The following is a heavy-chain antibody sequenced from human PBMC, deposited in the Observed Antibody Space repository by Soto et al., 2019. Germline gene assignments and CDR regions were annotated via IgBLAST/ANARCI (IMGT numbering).Heavy chain of an antibody. V-gene: IGHV4-30-4*01. D-gene: IGHD3-10*01. Sequence: QVQLQESGPGLVKPSQTLSLTCTVSGGSISSGDYYWSWIRQPPGKGLEWIGYIYHSGSTYYNPSLKSRVTISVDTSKNQFALKLSSVTAADTALYYCASERGNDFYYYGMDVWGQGTTVTVSS. CDR2: IYHSGST. CDR3: ASERGNDFYYYGMDV. J-gene: IGHJ6*02. CDR1: GGSISSGDYY.